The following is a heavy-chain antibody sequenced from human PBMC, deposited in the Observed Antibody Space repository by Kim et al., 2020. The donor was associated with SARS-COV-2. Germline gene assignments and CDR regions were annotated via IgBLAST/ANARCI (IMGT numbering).Heavy chain of an antibody. CDR1: GFTFSFFG. CDR3: ARNELYSPDL. CDR2: ITSSSTNI. V-gene: IGHV3-48*04. J-gene: IGHJ5*02. D-gene: IGHD2-8*01. Sequence: GGSLRLSCAASGFTFSFFGMNWVRQAPGKGLEWISYITSSSTNIYYSDSVKGRITMSRDDAKNLLFLEMNSLRAEDSAVYYCARNELYSPDLWGQGTLVTVSS.